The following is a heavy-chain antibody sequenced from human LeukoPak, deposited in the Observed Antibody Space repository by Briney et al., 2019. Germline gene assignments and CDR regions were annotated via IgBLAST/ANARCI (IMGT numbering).Heavy chain of an antibody. CDR2: INPSGGTT. Sequence: ASVKVSCKASGYTFTSYFMHWVRQAPGQGFEWMGIINPSGGTTSYSQKFQGRVTMTRDTSTSTVYMELSSLRSEDTAVYYCARGVLTGYYTNWFDPWGQGTLVTVSS. J-gene: IGHJ5*02. V-gene: IGHV1-46*01. CDR3: ARGVLTGYYTNWFDP. D-gene: IGHD3-9*01. CDR1: GYTFTSYF.